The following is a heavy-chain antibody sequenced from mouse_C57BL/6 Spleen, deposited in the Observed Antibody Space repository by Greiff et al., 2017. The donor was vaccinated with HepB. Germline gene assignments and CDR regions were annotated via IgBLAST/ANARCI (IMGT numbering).Heavy chain of an antibody. CDR3: AYYDGYYDPLAY. V-gene: IGHV1-82*01. Sequence: QVQLKESGPELVKPGASVKLSCTASGYAFSSSWMNWVKQRPGKGLEWIGRIYPGDGDTNYNGKFKGKATLTADKSSSTAYMQLSSLTSEDSAVYFCAYYDGYYDPLAYWGQGTLVTVSA. CDR2: IYPGDGDT. D-gene: IGHD2-3*01. CDR1: GYAFSSSW. J-gene: IGHJ3*01.